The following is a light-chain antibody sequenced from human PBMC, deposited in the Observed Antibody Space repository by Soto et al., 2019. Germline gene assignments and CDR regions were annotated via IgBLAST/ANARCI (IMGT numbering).Light chain of an antibody. CDR2: GAS. CDR1: QSVSSSY. J-gene: IGKJ4*01. Sequence: EIVLTQSPGTLSLSPGERATLSCRASQSVSSSYLAWYQQKPGQAPRLLIYGASSRATGTPDRFSGSGSGTDFTLTISSLQSEDFAVYYCQQYNNWPPLTFGGGTKVEIK. CDR3: QQYNNWPPLT. V-gene: IGKV3-20*01.